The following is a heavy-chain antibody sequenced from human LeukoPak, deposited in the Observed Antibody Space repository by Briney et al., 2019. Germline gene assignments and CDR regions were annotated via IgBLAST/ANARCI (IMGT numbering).Heavy chain of an antibody. D-gene: IGHD2-2*01. CDR2: LYGGGST. CDR1: GATVRSNY. V-gene: IGHV3-66*02. Sequence: GGSLRLSCAACGATVRSNYMTWVRQAPGKGLEWVSVLYGGGSTYYADSVKGRFTISRDNSKNTLYLQMNSLRAEDTAVYYCAGLCGSISCPEVVGHWGQGTLVTVSS. J-gene: IGHJ4*02. CDR3: AGLCGSISCPEVVGH.